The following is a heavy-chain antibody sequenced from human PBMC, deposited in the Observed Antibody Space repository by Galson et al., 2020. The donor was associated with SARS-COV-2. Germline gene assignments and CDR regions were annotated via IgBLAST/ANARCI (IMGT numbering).Heavy chain of an antibody. J-gene: IGHJ4*02. V-gene: IGHV2-5*01. CDR1: GFSLSTSGVG. CDR2: IYWNDDK. CDR3: AHDYGSGSYYNYFPHY. Sequence: SGPTLVKPTQTLTLTCTFSGFSLSTSGVGVGWIRQPPGKALEWLALIYWNDDKRYSPSLKSRLTITKDTSKNQVVLTMTNMDPVDTATYYCAHDYGSGSYYNYFPHYWGQGTLVTVSS. D-gene: IGHD3-10*01.